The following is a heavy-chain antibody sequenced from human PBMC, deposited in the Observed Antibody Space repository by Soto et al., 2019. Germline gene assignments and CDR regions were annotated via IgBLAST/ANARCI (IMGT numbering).Heavy chain of an antibody. Sequence: ASVKVSCKASGYTFTSYAMHWVRQAPGQRLEWMGWINAGNGNTKYSQKFQGRVTITRDTSASTAYMELSSLRSEDTAVYYCASGSGWYPPFDYWGQGTLLTVSS. CDR1: GYTFTSYA. D-gene: IGHD6-19*01. CDR2: INAGNGNT. CDR3: ASGSGWYPPFDY. V-gene: IGHV1-3*01. J-gene: IGHJ4*02.